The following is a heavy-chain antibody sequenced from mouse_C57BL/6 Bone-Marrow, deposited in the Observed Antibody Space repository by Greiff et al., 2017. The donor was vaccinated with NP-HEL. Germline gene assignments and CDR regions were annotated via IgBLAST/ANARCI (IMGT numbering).Heavy chain of an antibody. V-gene: IGHV6-3*01. J-gene: IGHJ2*01. Sequence: EVMLVESGGGLVQPGGSMKLSCVASGFTFSNYWMNWVRQSPETGLEWVAQIRLKSDNYATHYAESVKGRFTISRDVSKSSVYLQMNNLRAEDTGIYYCTGGRLRHGYWGQGTTLTVSS. CDR3: TGGRLRHGY. D-gene: IGHD2-4*01. CDR1: GFTFSNYW. CDR2: IRLKSDNYAT.